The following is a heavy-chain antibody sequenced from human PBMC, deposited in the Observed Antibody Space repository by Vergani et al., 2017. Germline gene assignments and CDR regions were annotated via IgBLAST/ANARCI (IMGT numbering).Heavy chain of an antibody. CDR2: INPKNGLT. CDR1: GDTFTGYY. Sequence: QVQLVQSGAEVKRPGASVKVSCKVSGDTFTGYYLHWVRLAPGQGLEWMGWINPKNGLTKYAQRFQGRVSLTRDTSITTAFMELSSLRSDDTAMYYCTSFPTETSEYYDSTGYYHRFFEKWGQGTLVTVSS. CDR3: TSFPTETSEYYDSTGYYHRFFEK. V-gene: IGHV1-2*02. D-gene: IGHD3-16*01. J-gene: IGHJ4*02.